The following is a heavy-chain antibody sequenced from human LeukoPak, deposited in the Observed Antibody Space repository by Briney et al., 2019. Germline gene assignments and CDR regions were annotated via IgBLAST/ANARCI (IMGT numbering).Heavy chain of an antibody. CDR2: ISLNSGSI. V-gene: IGHV3-9*01. CDR1: GFTFDDYA. Sequence: GRSLRLSCAASGFTFDDYAMHWVRQAPGKGLGWVSGISLNSGSIGYADSVKGRFTISRDNAKNSLYLRMNSLRAEDTALYYCAKGPQGAFDIWGQGTMVTVSS. J-gene: IGHJ3*02. CDR3: AKGPQGAFDI.